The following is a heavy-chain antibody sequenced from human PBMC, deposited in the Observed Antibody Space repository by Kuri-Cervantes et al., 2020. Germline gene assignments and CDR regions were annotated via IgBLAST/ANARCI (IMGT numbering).Heavy chain of an antibody. Sequence: GESLKISCAASGFTVSSNYMSWVRQAPGKGLEWVSVIYSCGSTYYADSVKGRFTISRDNSKNTVYLQMDSLRADDTAVYYCAKREQAAYGGFDYWGQGTLVTVSS. J-gene: IGHJ4*02. V-gene: IGHV3-66*03. D-gene: IGHD4-23*01. CDR1: GFTVSSNY. CDR2: IYSCGST. CDR3: AKREQAAYGGFDY.